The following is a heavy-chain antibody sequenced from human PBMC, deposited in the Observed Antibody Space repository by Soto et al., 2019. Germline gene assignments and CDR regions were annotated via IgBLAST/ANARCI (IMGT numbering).Heavy chain of an antibody. Sequence: TLSLTCAVSGGSISSGGYSWSWIRQPPGKGLEWIGYIYHSGSTYYNPSLKSRVTISVDRSKTQFSLKLSSVTAADTAVYYCARESIAARLRWFDPWGQGTLVTVSS. V-gene: IGHV4-30-2*01. CDR2: IYHSGST. CDR3: ARESIAARLRWFDP. J-gene: IGHJ5*02. D-gene: IGHD6-6*01. CDR1: GGSISSGGYS.